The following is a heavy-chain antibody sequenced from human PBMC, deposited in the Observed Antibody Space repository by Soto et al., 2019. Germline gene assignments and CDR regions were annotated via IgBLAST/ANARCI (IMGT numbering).Heavy chain of an antibody. CDR2: INYSGST. J-gene: IGHJ5*02. D-gene: IGHD2-21*02. CDR1: GGSISSSSYF. CDR3: ARHPSDFWFDP. V-gene: IGHV4-39*01. Sequence: SETLSLTCTVSGGSISSSSYFWGWIRQPPGKGLEWIGSINYSGSTYYNPSLKSRVTVSVDTSKNQFSLKLSSVTAADTAVYYCARHPSDFWFDPWGQGTLVTVSS.